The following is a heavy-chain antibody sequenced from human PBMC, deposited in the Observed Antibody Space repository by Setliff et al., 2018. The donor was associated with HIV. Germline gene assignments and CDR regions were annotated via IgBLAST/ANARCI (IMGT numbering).Heavy chain of an antibody. CDR2: ISGDNGKT. D-gene: IGHD3-16*01. J-gene: IGHJ3*02. V-gene: IGHV1-18*01. CDR1: GYTFTSYG. CDR3: ARDRSIIMTFGGGNDAFDI. Sequence: ASVKVSCKASGYTFTSYGISWVRQAPGQGLEWMGWISGDNGKTNYAQKFQGRVTMTTDTSTTTAYMELRSLRSDDTAVYYCARDRSIIMTFGGGNDAFDIWGQGTMVTVSS.